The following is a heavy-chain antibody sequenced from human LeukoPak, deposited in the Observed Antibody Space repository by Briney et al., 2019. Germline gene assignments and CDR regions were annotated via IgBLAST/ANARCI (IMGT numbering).Heavy chain of an antibody. D-gene: IGHD1-14*01. CDR1: GFTFSSYG. CDR2: IRYDGSNK. Sequence: GRSLRLSCAASGFTFSSYGMHWVRQAPGKGLEWVAFIRYDGSNKYYADSVKGRFTISRDNSKNTLYLQMNSLRAEDTAVYYCAKVEPDNYYYYMDVWGKGTTVTVSS. J-gene: IGHJ6*03. V-gene: IGHV3-30*02. CDR3: AKVEPDNYYYYMDV.